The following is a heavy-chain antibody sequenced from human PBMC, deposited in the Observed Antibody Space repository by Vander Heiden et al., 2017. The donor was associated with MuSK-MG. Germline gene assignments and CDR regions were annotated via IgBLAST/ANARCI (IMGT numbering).Heavy chain of an antibody. CDR2: IWYDGSNK. CDR3: AREGYCTGGSCFYLEY. J-gene: IGHJ4*02. CDR1: GFTFSSYG. D-gene: IGHD2-15*01. Sequence: QVQLVESGGGVVQPGRSLRLSCEASGFTFSSYGMHWVRQAPGKGLEWVAVIWYDGSNKYYADSVKGRFTISRDNSKNTLYLQMSSLRAEDTAVYYCAREGYCTGGSCFYLEYWGQGTLVTVSS. V-gene: IGHV3-33*01.